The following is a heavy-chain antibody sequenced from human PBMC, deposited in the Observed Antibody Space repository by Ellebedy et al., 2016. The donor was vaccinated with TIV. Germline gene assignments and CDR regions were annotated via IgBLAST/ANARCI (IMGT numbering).Heavy chain of an antibody. D-gene: IGHD4-17*01. CDR2: LSGSGGST. J-gene: IGHJ4*02. CDR1: GFTFSTYS. V-gene: IGHV3-23*01. Sequence: GESLKISXAASGFTFSTYSMDWVRQAPGKGLEWVSGLSGSGGSTYYADSVKGRFTISRDNSKNTLYLQMNSLRAEDTAVYYCAKDSLRSFDYWGQGTLVTVSS. CDR3: AKDSLRSFDY.